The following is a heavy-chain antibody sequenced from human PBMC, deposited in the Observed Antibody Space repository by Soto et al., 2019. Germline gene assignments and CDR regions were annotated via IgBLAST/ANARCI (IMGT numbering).Heavy chain of an antibody. CDR3: ARGERGTVTTVVDAFDI. Sequence: PSETLSLTCAVYGGFVSSGSYYWSWIRQPPGKGLEWIGEMSHSGGTHFNPSLKSRVTISVDTSKNQFSLNIYSVTAADTALYYCARGERGTVTTVVDAFDIWGPGTMVTVSS. D-gene: IGHD1-1*01. J-gene: IGHJ3*02. V-gene: IGHV4-61*01. CDR2: MSHSGGT. CDR1: GGFVSSGSYY.